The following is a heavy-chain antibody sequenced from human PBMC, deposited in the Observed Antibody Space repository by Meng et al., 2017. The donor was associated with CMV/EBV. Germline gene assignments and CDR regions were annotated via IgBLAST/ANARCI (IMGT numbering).Heavy chain of an antibody. CDR2: IYSGGST. CDR1: GFTVSSNY. D-gene: IGHD3-3*01. Sequence: GESLKISCAASGFTVSSNYMSWVRQAPGKGLEWVSVIYSGGSTYYADSVKGRFTISRDNSKNTLYLQMNSLRAEDTAVYYCAGSGKFWSGYGMDVWGQGTTVTVSS. J-gene: IGHJ6*02. V-gene: IGHV3-53*01. CDR3: AGSGKFWSGYGMDV.